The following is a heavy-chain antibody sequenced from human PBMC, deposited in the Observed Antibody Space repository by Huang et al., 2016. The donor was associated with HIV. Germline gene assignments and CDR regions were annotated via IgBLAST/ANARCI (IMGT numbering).Heavy chain of an antibody. Sequence: QVQLVQSGAEVKKPGSSVKVSCKASGGTFSSYAISWVRKAPGQGLEWMGWIIPSLGTASHAQKFQGRVTITADESTSTAYMELSSLRSEDTAVYYCARARGYYDSSVSYYFDYWGQGTLVTVSS. J-gene: IGHJ4*02. CDR2: IIPSLGTA. V-gene: IGHV1-69*11. CDR3: ARARGYYDSSVSYYFDY. D-gene: IGHD3-22*01. CDR1: GGTFSSYA.